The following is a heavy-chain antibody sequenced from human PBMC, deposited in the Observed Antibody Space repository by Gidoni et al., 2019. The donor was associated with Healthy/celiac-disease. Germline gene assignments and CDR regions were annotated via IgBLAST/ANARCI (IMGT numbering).Heavy chain of an antibody. Sequence: EVQLVESGGGLVQPGGSLRLSCAASGFTFSSYWMSWVRQAPGKGLEGVANIKQDGSEKYYVDSVKGRFTISRDNAKNSLYLQMNSLRAEDTAVDYCARRMVQGVINDSWFDPWGQGTLVTVSS. J-gene: IGHJ5*02. CDR3: ARRMVQGVINDSWFDP. V-gene: IGHV3-7*01. CDR2: IKQDGSEK. CDR1: GFTFSSYW. D-gene: IGHD3-10*01.